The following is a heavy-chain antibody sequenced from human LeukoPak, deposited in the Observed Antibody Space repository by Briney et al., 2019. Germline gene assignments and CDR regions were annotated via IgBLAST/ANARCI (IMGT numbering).Heavy chain of an antibody. CDR3: ARQGSGYDHFDY. CDR1: GGSISSSSYY. V-gene: IGHV4-39*01. Sequence: SETLSLTCTVSGGSISSSSYYWGWIHQPPGKGLEWIGSIYYSGSTYYNPSLKSRVTISVDTSKNQFSLKLSSVTAADTAVYYCARQGSGYDHFDYWGQGTLVTVSS. D-gene: IGHD5-12*01. CDR2: IYYSGST. J-gene: IGHJ4*02.